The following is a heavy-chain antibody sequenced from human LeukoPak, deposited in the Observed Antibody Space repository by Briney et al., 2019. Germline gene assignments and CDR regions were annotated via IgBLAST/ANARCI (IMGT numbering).Heavy chain of an antibody. Sequence: GGSLRLSCAASGFTFSSYSMNWVRQAPGKGLEWVSYISSGSSTVYYADSVKGRFTISRDNAKNSLYLHLSILRAEDTAVYYCARDYRGSYFYGMDAWGQGTTVTVSS. V-gene: IGHV3-48*01. CDR2: ISSGSSTV. CDR1: GFTFSSYS. CDR3: ARDYRGSYFYGMDA. D-gene: IGHD1-26*01. J-gene: IGHJ6*02.